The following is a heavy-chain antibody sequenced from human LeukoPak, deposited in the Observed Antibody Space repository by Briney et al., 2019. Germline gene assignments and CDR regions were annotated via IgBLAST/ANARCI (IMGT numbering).Heavy chain of an antibody. Sequence: GASVKVSCKASGYTFTSYDINWVRQAPGQGLEWMGGIIPIFGTANYAQKFQGRVTITTDESTSTAYMGLSSLRSEDTAVYYCASTHIAAHHFDYWGQGTLVTVSS. D-gene: IGHD6-6*01. CDR2: IIPIFGTA. V-gene: IGHV1-69*05. J-gene: IGHJ4*02. CDR1: GYTFTSYD. CDR3: ASTHIAAHHFDY.